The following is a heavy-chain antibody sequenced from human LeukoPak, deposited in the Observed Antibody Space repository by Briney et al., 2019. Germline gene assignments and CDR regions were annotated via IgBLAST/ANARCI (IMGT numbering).Heavy chain of an antibody. D-gene: IGHD3-22*01. Sequence: ASVKVSCKASGYTFTSYGISWVRQAPGQGLEWMGWISAYNGNTNYAQKLQGRVTMTIDTSTSTAYMELRSLRSDDTAVYYCARWSGYYDSSGYLNGLDYWGQGALVTVAS. V-gene: IGHV1-18*01. J-gene: IGHJ4*02. CDR3: ARWSGYYDSSGYLNGLDY. CDR2: ISAYNGNT. CDR1: GYTFTSYG.